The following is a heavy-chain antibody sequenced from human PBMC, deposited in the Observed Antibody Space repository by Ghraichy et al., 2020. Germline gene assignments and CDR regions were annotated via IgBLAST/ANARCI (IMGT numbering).Heavy chain of an antibody. D-gene: IGHD6-13*01. CDR2: ISGTGSGT. V-gene: IGHV3-23*01. CDR3: AKDSNFGYSSSWPLDY. Sequence: GGSLRLSCAASGFTFSTYAMSWVRQAPGKGLEWVSGISGTGSGTYYADSVKGHFTISRDNSRNTLYLQMNSLRAEDTAVYYCAKDSNFGYSSSWPLDYWGQGTLVIVSS. J-gene: IGHJ4*02. CDR1: GFTFSTYA.